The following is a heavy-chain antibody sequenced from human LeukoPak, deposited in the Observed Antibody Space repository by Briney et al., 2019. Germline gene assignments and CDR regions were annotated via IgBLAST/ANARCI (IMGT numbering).Heavy chain of an antibody. CDR2: ISGSGYTI. Sequence: AGGSLRLSCAASGFIFSTYAISWVRQAPGRGLECVASISGSGYTIYYADSVKGRFTISRDNSKNTLYLQMNSLRAEDTAVYYCARVRVDTAMVYNYYYYGMDVWGQGTTVTVSS. J-gene: IGHJ6*02. V-gene: IGHV3-23*01. CDR3: ARVRVDTAMVYNYYYYGMDV. D-gene: IGHD5-18*01. CDR1: GFIFSTYA.